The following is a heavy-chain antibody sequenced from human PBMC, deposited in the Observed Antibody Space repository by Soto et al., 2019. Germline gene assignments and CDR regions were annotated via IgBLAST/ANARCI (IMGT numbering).Heavy chain of an antibody. Sequence: QLQLEESGPGLVKPSETLSLTCTVSGDFISSSNSHWGWTRQPPGKGLEYIGSVYYGGAIFYSGNIYYNPSLKSQVTISVDASKNQFSLRLSSVTAADTGVYYCERYDRINMKPYSPEGFHIWGQGTMVTVSS. CDR2: IFYSGNI. CDR1: GDFISSSNSH. J-gene: IGHJ3*02. CDR3: ERYDRINMKPYSPEGFHI. D-gene: IGHD3-3*02. V-gene: IGHV4-39*01.